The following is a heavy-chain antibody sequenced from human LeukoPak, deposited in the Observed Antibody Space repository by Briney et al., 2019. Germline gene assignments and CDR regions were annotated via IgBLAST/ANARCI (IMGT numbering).Heavy chain of an antibody. J-gene: IGHJ4*02. Sequence: GGSLRLSCAASGFTFSSYAMSWVRQAPGKGLEWVSAISGSGGSTYYADSVKGRFTISRDNSKNMLYLQMNSLRAEDTAVYYCATDLLWSGDYWGQGTLVTVSS. CDR1: GFTFSSYA. CDR3: ATDLLWSGDY. D-gene: IGHD3-16*01. CDR2: ISGSGGST. V-gene: IGHV3-23*01.